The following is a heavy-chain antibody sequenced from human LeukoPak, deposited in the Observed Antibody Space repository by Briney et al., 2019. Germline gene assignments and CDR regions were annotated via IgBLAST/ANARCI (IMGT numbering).Heavy chain of an antibody. J-gene: IGHJ3*01. CDR3: AKDRSCSGSSCNVGS. Sequence: GGSLRLSCAASGFTFNDYWMHWVRQAPGKGLVWVSRINTDGSSTGYADSVKGRFTISRDNSKNTLFLQMNSLRAEDTAVYYCAKDRSCSGSSCNVGSWGQGTMVTVSS. V-gene: IGHV3-74*01. CDR2: INTDGSST. D-gene: IGHD2-2*01. CDR1: GFTFNDYW.